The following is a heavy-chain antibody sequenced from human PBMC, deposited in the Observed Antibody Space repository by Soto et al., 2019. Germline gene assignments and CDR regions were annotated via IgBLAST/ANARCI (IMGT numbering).Heavy chain of an antibody. CDR2: ILYDGRDK. CDR1: GFTFGNYG. Sequence: PGGSLRLSCAASGFTFGNYGMHWVRQPPGKGLEWMSSILYDGRDKYYADSVKGRFTISRDGSKNTLYLQMDSLRPEDTAVYCCAKGGGVSHNPGCNYYYGMDVWGQGTMVTVSS. CDR3: AKGGGVSHNPGCNYYYGMDV. V-gene: IGHV3-30*18. J-gene: IGHJ6*02. D-gene: IGHD3-16*01.